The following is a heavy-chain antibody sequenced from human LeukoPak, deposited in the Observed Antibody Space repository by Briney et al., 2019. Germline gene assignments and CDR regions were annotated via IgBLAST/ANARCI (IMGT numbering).Heavy chain of an antibody. CDR1: GFTFSSYD. CDR2: ISSSGSTI. D-gene: IGHD3-10*02. Sequence: GGSLRLSCAASGFTFSSYDMNWVRQALGKGLERVSYISSSGSTIYYPHSMKGQCTISRDNAKNSLYLQMNSLRPEDTAVYYCEELGITMIGGVWGEGTTVTISS. V-gene: IGHV3-48*03. CDR3: EELGITMIGGV. J-gene: IGHJ6*04.